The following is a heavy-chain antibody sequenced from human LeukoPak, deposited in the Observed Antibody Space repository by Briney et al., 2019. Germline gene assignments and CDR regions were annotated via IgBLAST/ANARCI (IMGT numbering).Heavy chain of an antibody. CDR3: ARDATVASSPNWFDP. J-gene: IGHJ5*02. D-gene: IGHD6-19*01. V-gene: IGHV3-48*01. CDR1: GVRFSSYS. CDR2: ITRGSSTR. Sequence: GGSLRLSCAASGVRFSSYSMHWVRQAPGKGLDWVSSITRGSSTRYYADSVKGRFTTSRDDGKTSLYLHMNSLRVDDTAVYFCARDATVASSPNWFDPWGQGTLVTVSS.